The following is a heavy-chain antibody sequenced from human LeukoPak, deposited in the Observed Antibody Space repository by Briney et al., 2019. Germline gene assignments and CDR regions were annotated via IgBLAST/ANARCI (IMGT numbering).Heavy chain of an antibody. CDR1: GFTFSSYA. J-gene: IGHJ4*02. CDR2: IRGSGERT. CDR3: AKDWRHIVVVSSPSYFDY. Sequence: PGGSLRLSCAASGFTFSSYAMSWVRQAPGKGLEWVSLIRGSGERTYHADSVKGRFTISRDNSKNILYLQMNSLRAEDTAVYYCAKDWRHIVVVSSPSYFDYWGQGTLVTVSS. V-gene: IGHV3-23*01. D-gene: IGHD2-21*01.